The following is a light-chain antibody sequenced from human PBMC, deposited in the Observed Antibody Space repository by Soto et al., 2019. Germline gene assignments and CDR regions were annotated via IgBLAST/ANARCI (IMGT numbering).Light chain of an antibody. V-gene: IGKV3-11*01. Sequence: EVVLTQSPATLSLSPGERATLSCRASQSVSSYLAWYQQKPGQATRLLIYDASNRVTGIPARFSGSGSGTDFTLTISSLEPEDFAVYYCQQRSSWPPWTFGQGTKVEIK. CDR1: QSVSSY. CDR2: DAS. CDR3: QQRSSWPPWT. J-gene: IGKJ1*01.